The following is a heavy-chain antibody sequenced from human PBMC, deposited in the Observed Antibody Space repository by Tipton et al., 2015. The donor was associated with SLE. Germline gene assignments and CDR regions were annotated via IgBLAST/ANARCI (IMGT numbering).Heavy chain of an antibody. J-gene: IGHJ6*02. CDR2: IYFDETT. Sequence: SLRLSCAGSEVIVNMNHMTWVRQAPGKGLEWVALIYFDETTHYADSAKGRFTISRDKSTKTLYLQMNSLRADDTAVYYCTTSDPGAVDVWGPGTTVTVSS. CDR3: TTSDPGAVDV. V-gene: IGHV3-66*02. CDR1: EVIVNMNH.